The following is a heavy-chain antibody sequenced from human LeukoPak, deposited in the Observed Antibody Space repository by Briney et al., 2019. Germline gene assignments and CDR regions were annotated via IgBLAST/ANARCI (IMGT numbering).Heavy chain of an antibody. V-gene: IGHV3-9*01. CDR1: GFTFDDYA. Sequence: GGSLRLSCAASGFTFDDYAMHWVRQAPGKGLEWVSGISWNSGSIGYADSVKGRFTISRDNAKNSLYLQMNSLRAEDTALYYCAKGQNPGYFDYWGQGTLVTVSS. CDR2: ISWNSGSI. CDR3: AKGQNPGYFDY. J-gene: IGHJ4*02.